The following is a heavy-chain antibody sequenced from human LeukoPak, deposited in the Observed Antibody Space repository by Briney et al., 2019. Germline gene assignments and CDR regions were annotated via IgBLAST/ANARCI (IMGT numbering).Heavy chain of an antibody. D-gene: IGHD2-15*01. CDR1: GFTFSSYW. J-gene: IGHJ4*02. Sequence: GVSLRLSCAASGFTFSSYWMHWVRQAPGKGLVWVSRINRDGSSTSYADSVKGRFTISRDNAKNTLYLQINSLRAEDTAVYYCARDQLYCSGGYCYFEYWGQGTLVTVS. V-gene: IGHV3-74*01. CDR3: ARDQLYCSGGYCYFEY. CDR2: INRDGSST.